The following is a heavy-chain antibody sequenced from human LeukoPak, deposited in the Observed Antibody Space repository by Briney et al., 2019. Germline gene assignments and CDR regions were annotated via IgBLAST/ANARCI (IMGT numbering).Heavy chain of an antibody. D-gene: IGHD2-8*01. Sequence: GRSLRLSCAASGFTFSSYAMHWVRQAPGKRLEWVAAISYDGSNKYYADTVKGRFTISRDNSKNTLYLQMNSLRAEDTAVYYCASHCTNGVCYTLPEGGMDVWGQGTTVTVSS. V-gene: IGHV3-30-3*01. CDR3: ASHCTNGVCYTLPEGGMDV. CDR2: ISYDGSNK. CDR1: GFTFSSYA. J-gene: IGHJ6*02.